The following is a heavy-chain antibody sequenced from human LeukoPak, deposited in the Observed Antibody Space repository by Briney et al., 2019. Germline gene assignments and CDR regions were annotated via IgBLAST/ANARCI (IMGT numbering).Heavy chain of an antibody. CDR3: ARDFVLGQPLVALDP. CDR1: GFTFSSYW. D-gene: IGHD2-2*01. J-gene: IGHJ5*02. V-gene: IGHV3-7*01. Sequence: GGSLRLSCTASGFTFSSYWMNWVRPPPGKGLEWVAKMKYDGSVESYADSVRGRFIISRDNAKNSLYLQMNSLRSEDTAVYYCARDFVLGQPLVALDPWGQGTLVTVSS. CDR2: MKYDGSVE.